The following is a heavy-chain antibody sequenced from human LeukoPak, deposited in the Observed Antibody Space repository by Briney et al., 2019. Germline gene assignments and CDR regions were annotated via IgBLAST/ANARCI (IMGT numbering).Heavy chain of an antibody. CDR3: ARESVTMVRGVIITQFDP. Sequence: SETLSLTCTVSGGSISSYYWSWIRQPPGKGLDGMGYIYYSGSTNYNPSLKSQVTISIDTSKNQFSLKLSSVTAADTDVYYCARESVTMVRGVIITQFDPWGQGNLVTVSS. D-gene: IGHD3-10*01. V-gene: IGHV4-59*01. CDR1: GGSISSYY. J-gene: IGHJ5*02. CDR2: IYYSGST.